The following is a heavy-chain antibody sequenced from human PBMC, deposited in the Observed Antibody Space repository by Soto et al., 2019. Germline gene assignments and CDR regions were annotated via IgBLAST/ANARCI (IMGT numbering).Heavy chain of an antibody. D-gene: IGHD1-26*01. V-gene: IGHV4-39*01. CDR1: GGSISSSSYY. CDR3: ASHTYSGSYLGDLDY. J-gene: IGHJ4*02. Sequence: QLQLQESGPGLVKPSETLSLTCTVSGGSISSSSYYWGWIRQPPGKGLEWIGRIYYSGSTYYNPSLKSRVTISVDTSKFRCSLKRSSVTAADTAVYYCASHTYSGSYLGDLDYWGQGTLVTVSS. CDR2: IYYSGST.